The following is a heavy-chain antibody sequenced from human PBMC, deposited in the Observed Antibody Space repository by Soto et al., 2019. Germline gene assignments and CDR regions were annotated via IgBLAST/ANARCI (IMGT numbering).Heavy chain of an antibody. CDR1: GGSFSGYY. CDR2: INHSGST. CDR3: GRGRGYYDFLTGYYYRRNYYGMEV. J-gene: IGHJ6*02. D-gene: IGHD3-9*01. Sequence: SETLSLTCAVYGGSFSGYYWSWIRQPPGKGLEWIEEINHSGSTNYNPSLKSRVTISVHTSKNQFSLKRSSVTAADTAVYYCGRGRGYYDFLTGYYYRRNYYGMEVWGQGTTVT. V-gene: IGHV4-34*01.